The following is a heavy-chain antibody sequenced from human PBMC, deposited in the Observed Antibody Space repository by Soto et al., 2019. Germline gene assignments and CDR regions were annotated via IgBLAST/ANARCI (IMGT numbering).Heavy chain of an antibody. V-gene: IGHV1-69*01. CDR2: IIPIFGTA. CDR1: GGTFNSYA. J-gene: IGHJ4*02. Sequence: QVQLVQSGAEVKKPGSSVKVSCKASGGTFNSYAISWVRQTPGQGLEWMGGIIPIFGTANYAQKFQGRVTITADESTSTAYMELSSLRSEDTAVYYCARERRDSGSYPFDYWGQGTLVTVSS. CDR3: ARERRDSGSYPFDY. D-gene: IGHD1-26*01.